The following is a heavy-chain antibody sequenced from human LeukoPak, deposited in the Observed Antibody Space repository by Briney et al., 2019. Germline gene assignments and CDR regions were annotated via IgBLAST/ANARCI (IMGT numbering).Heavy chain of an antibody. CDR1: GGSISSYY. Sequence: PSETLSLTCTVSGGSISSYYWSWIRQPPGKGLEWIGYIYYSGSTNYNPCLKSRVTISVDTSKNQFSLKLSSVTAADTAVYYCARINVGVDYWGQGTLVTVSS. V-gene: IGHV4-59*01. CDR2: IYYSGST. CDR3: ARINVGVDY. D-gene: IGHD2-8*01. J-gene: IGHJ4*02.